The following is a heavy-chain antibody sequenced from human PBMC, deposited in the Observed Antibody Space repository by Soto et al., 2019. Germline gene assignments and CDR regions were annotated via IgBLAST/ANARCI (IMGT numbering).Heavy chain of an antibody. CDR1: GFTFSSYW. Sequence: GGSLRLSCAAPGFTFSSYWMHWVRQVPGKELMWVSCIKSDGSSTTYADSVKGQFTISRDNAKNTMYLQMNSLRAEDTAVYYCVREGGYYFDYWGQGTLVTVSS. CDR3: VREGGYYFDY. CDR2: IKSDGSST. V-gene: IGHV3-74*01. J-gene: IGHJ4*02. D-gene: IGHD3-16*01.